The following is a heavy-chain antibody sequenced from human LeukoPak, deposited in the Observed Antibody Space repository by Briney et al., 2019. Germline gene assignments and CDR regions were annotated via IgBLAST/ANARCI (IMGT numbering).Heavy chain of an antibody. CDR3: ARDVSGDYGDYDWYFDL. CDR1: GYIFTIYY. Sequence: GASVKVSCKASGYIFTIYYIHWVRQAPGQGLEWMGWINPNSGGTNYAQKFQGRVTMTRDTSISTAYMELSRLRSDDTAVYYCARDVSGDYGDYDWYFDLWGRGTLVTVSS. CDR2: INPNSGGT. D-gene: IGHD4-17*01. V-gene: IGHV1-2*02. J-gene: IGHJ2*01.